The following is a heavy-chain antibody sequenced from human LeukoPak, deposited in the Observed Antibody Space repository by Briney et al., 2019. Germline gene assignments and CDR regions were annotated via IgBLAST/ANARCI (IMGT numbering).Heavy chain of an antibody. CDR2: IYSGGST. J-gene: IGHJ3*02. CDR3: ATITPYYYDSSGYIPPVAFDI. Sequence: GGSLRLSCAASGFTVSSNYMSWVRQAPGKGLEWVTVIYSGGSTYYADSVKGRFTISRHNSKNTLYLQMNSLRAEDTAVYYCATITPYYYDSSGYIPPVAFDIWGQGTMVTVSS. D-gene: IGHD3-22*01. CDR1: GFTVSSNY. V-gene: IGHV3-53*04.